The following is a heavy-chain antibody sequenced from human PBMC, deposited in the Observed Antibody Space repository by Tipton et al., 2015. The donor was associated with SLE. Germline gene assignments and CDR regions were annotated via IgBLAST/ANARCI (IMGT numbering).Heavy chain of an antibody. CDR1: GGSISTSY. CDR2: IYYRGST. V-gene: IGHV4-59*01. Sequence: TLSLTCTVSGGSISTSYWGWIRQSPGKGLEWIAYIYYRGSTNYNPSLKSRVTIPVDTSKNQFSLQLSSVTAADTAVYYCARSDGGYWGQGTLVTVSS. J-gene: IGHJ4*02. CDR3: ARSDGGY. D-gene: IGHD3-16*01.